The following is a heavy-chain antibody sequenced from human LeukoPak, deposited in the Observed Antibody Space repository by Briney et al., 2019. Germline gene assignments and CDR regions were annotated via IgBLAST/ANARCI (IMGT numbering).Heavy chain of an antibody. D-gene: IGHD2-15*01. CDR3: ASKVCSGGSCFTMSHYFDY. V-gene: IGHV1-69*04. Sequence: ASVTVSYKASGGTFISYAISWVRQAPGQGLEWMGRIIPILGIANYAQKFQGRVTITADKSTSTAYMELSRLRSEDTAVYYCASKVCSGGSCFTMSHYFDYWGQGTLVSVSS. CDR1: GGTFISYA. J-gene: IGHJ4*02. CDR2: IIPILGIA.